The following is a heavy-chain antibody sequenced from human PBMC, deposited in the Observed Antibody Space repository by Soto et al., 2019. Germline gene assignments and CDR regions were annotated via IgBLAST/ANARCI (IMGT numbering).Heavy chain of an antibody. Sequence: GGSLRLSCAASGFTFSSYSMNWVRQAPGKGLEWVSYISSSSSTIYYADSVKGRFTISRDNAKNSLYLQMNSLRDEDTAVYYCARRKYHDSTWWRYGMDVWGQGTTVTVS. CDR3: ARRKYHDSTWWRYGMDV. J-gene: IGHJ6*02. D-gene: IGHD3-22*01. CDR1: GFTFSSYS. CDR2: ISSSSSTI. V-gene: IGHV3-48*02.